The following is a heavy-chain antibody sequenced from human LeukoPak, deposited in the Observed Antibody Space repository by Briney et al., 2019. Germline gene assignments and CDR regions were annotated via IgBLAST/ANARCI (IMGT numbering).Heavy chain of an antibody. J-gene: IGHJ4*02. D-gene: IGHD7-27*01. CDR1: DFTFSTYA. CDR2: ISVSGGGT. V-gene: IGHV3-23*01. CDR3: AKGTGDTAYYFDF. Sequence: GGSLRLSCAASDFTFSTYAMNWVRQAPGKGLEWVSGISVSGGGTDYADSVKGRFTISRDNSKNTLYLQMSGLRAEDTAIYYCAKGTGDTAYYFDFWGQGVLVTVSS.